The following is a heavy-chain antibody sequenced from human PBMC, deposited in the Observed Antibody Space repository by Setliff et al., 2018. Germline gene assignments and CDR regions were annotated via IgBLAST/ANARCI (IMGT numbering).Heavy chain of an antibody. D-gene: IGHD3-10*01. V-gene: IGHV4-39*01. J-gene: IGHJ5*02. CDR2: IYYSGAT. CDR3: ALNPSWFGELFAWFDP. CDR1: GGSIKDEDHY. Sequence: PSETLSLTCTVSGGSIKDEDHYWGWIRQPPGKGLEWIGTIYYSGATYHNPSLKSRVTISVDTSKNQFSLKLSSVTAADTAVYYCALNPSWFGELFAWFDPWGQGTLVTVSS.